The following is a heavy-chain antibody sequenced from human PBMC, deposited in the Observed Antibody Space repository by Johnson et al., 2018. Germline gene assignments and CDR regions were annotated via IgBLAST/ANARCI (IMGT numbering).Heavy chain of an antibody. CDR3: ATYGAPDAFDI. J-gene: IGHJ3*02. CDR1: GFTFSSYS. CDR2: ISSSSSYI. V-gene: IGHV3-21*01. Sequence: VQLVQSGGGLVKPGGSLRLSCAASGFTFSSYSMNWVRQAPGKGLEWVSSISSSSSYIYYADSVKGRFTISRDNAKNSLYLQMNSLRAEDTAVDYCATYGAPDAFDIWGQGKMVTVSS. D-gene: IGHD4-17*01.